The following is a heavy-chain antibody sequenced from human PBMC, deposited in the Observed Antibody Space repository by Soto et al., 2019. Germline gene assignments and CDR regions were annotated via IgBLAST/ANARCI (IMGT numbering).Heavy chain of an antibody. V-gene: IGHV4-34*01. CDR3: ARGRFVYYGSGSYSSKYCYYYYGMDV. CDR1: GGSFSGYY. CDR2: INHSGST. Sequence: NPSETLSLTCAVYGGSFSGYYWSWIRQPPGKGLEWIGEINHSGSTNYNPSLKSRVTISVDTSKNQFSLKLSSVTAADTAVYYCARGRFVYYGSGSYSSKYCYYYYGMDVWGQGTTVTVSS. J-gene: IGHJ6*02. D-gene: IGHD3-10*01.